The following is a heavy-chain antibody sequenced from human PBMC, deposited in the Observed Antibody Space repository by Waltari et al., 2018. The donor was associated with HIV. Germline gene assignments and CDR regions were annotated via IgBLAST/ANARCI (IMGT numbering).Heavy chain of an antibody. V-gene: IGHV3-23*01. D-gene: IGHD6-19*01. CDR2: FSGSGNT. Sequence: LSESGGGLVQSGGSLRLSCADSGFTFPNYAISWVRQAPGRGLEWVSGFSGSGNTYYVDAVKGRFTISRDISKNILCLEMNNLRVDDTAVYYCAKGGLADNWFDPWGQGTPVTVSS. CDR1: GFTFPNYA. J-gene: IGHJ5*02. CDR3: AKGGLADNWFDP.